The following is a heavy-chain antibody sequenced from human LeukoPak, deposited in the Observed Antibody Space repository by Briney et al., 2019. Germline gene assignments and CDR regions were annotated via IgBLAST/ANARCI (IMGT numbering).Heavy chain of an antibody. CDR3: ARGSGSYSSVDY. D-gene: IGHD1-26*01. J-gene: IGHJ4*02. CDR2: INPNSGGT. V-gene: IGHV1-2*02. CDR1: GYTFTGYY. Sequence: ASVKVSCKASGYTFTGYYMHWVRQAPGQGLEWMGWINPNSGGTNYAQKFQGRVTMTRDTSISTAYMELSRPRSDDTAVYYCARGSGSYSSVDYWGQGTLVTVSS.